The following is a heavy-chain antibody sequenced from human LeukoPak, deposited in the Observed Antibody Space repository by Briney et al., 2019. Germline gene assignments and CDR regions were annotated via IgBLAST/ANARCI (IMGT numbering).Heavy chain of an antibody. J-gene: IGHJ6*04. V-gene: IGHV4-38-2*01. Sequence: SETLSLTCAVSGYSISSGFYWGWIRPPPGKGLEWIGSIYHDGRNYYNASLKSRVTISVDTSKNQFSLKLSSVTAADTAVYYCARFLGGNGLSYYGMDVWGKGTTVTVSS. CDR2: IYHDGRN. CDR3: ARFLGGNGLSYYGMDV. D-gene: IGHD1-1*01. CDR1: GYSISSGFY.